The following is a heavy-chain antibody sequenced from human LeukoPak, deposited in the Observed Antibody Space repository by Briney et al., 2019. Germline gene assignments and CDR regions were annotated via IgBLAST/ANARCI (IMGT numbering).Heavy chain of an antibody. V-gene: IGHV4-39*01. Sequence: SETLSLTCTVSGGSMSSSSYNWAWIRQPPGKGLEWIGTIYYSGNTYYNPSLKSRVTISVDTSKIQFSLKVSSVTATDTAVYYCARGSDWYNYWGQGTLVTVSS. J-gene: IGHJ4*02. D-gene: IGHD6-19*01. CDR2: IYYSGNT. CDR3: ARGSDWYNY. CDR1: GGSMSSSSYN.